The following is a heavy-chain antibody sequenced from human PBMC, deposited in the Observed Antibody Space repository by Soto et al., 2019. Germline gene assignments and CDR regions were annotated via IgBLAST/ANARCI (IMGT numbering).Heavy chain of an antibody. CDR2: IYYSGST. J-gene: IGHJ4*02. CDR1: GGSISSGDYY. Sequence: SETLSLTCTVSGGSISSGDYYWSWIRQPPGKGLEWIGYIYYSGSTYYNPSLKSRVTISVDTSKNQFSLNLSSVTAADTAVYYCARQRYDYTWGSYRFFDYWGQGALVTVSS. D-gene: IGHD3-16*02. V-gene: IGHV4-30-4*01. CDR3: ARQRYDYTWGSYRFFDY.